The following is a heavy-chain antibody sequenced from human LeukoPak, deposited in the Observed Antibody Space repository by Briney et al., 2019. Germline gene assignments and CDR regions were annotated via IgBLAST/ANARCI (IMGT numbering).Heavy chain of an antibody. CDR3: ARGYYYGSGSSFDY. V-gene: IGHV4-39*07. J-gene: IGHJ4*02. Sequence: SETLSLTCTVSGGSISSGSYFWSWIRQPPGKGLEWIGEINHSGSTNYNPSLKSRVTISVDTSKNQFSLKLSSVTAADTAVYYCARGYYYGSGSSFDYWGQGTLVTVSS. CDR2: INHSGST. CDR1: GGSISSGSYF. D-gene: IGHD3-10*01.